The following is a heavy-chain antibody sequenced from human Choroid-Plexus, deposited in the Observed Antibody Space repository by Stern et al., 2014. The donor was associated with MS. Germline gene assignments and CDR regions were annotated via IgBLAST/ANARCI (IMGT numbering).Heavy chain of an antibody. V-gene: IGHV3-30*18. J-gene: IGHJ5*02. D-gene: IGHD2/OR15-2a*01. CDR2: VSCDGSNK. Sequence: VQLVESGGGVVQPGRPLRLSCVASGFTFGSCAMHWVRQAPGKGLERVAGVSCDGSNKDYADSGKGRFTISRDNSQNTLDMQMSSLRPEDTAVYYCAKDRQYLTYFFDHWGQGSLVTVSS. CDR3: AKDRQYLTYFFDH. CDR1: GFTFGSCA.